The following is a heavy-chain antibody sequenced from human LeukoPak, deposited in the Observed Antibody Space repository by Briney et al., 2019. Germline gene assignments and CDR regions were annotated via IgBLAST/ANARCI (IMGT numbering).Heavy chain of an antibody. V-gene: IGHV3-48*03. CDR2: ISSSGSTI. D-gene: IGHD6-19*01. Sequence: GGSLRLSCAASGFTFSSYEMNWVRQAPGKGLEWVSYISSSGSTIYYADSVKGRFTISRDNAKNSLYLQMNSLRAEDTAVYYCARADSSGCLDYWGQGTLVTVSS. CDR1: GFTFSSYE. J-gene: IGHJ4*02. CDR3: ARADSSGCLDY.